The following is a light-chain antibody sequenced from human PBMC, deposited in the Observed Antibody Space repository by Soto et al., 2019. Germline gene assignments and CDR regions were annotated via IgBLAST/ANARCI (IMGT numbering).Light chain of an antibody. CDR3: QQSYNTPHT. V-gene: IGKV1-39*01. CDR1: QSIDSY. Sequence: DIQMTQSPSSLSASVVDSVTITCRASQSIDSYLNWYQQKPGKAPRLLMFAASRLQGGVPSRFSGSGSGTDFTLTISSLQPEDFATYYCQQSYNTPHTFGQGTRL. J-gene: IGKJ5*01. CDR2: AAS.